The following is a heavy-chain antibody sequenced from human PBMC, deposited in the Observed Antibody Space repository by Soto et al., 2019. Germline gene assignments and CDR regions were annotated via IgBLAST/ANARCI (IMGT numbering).Heavy chain of an antibody. D-gene: IGHD6-13*01. V-gene: IGHV1-69*02. CDR3: TLGSWSAETFDI. CDR2: ILPMLDIT. J-gene: IGHJ3*02. Sequence: QVQLVQSGAEVKKPGSSVKVSCKASGGTFSTYTIIWVRQAPGQGLEWMGRILPMLDITNCAQRFQGRVTITADKSTSTAYLELSSLRSEDTAVYYCTLGSWSAETFDIWGRGTMVTVSS. CDR1: GGTFSTYT.